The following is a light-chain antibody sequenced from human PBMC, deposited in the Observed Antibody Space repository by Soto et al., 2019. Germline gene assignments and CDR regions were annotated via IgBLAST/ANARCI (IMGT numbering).Light chain of an antibody. Sequence: DIQMTQSPSTLSASVGDKVTITCRASQNISFWLAWYQQKPGQAPKLLIYDASSLESGGPSRFRGSGSGTEFTLTISILQPDDFVTYYCQQYHSSPYTFGQGTKLEIQ. CDR3: QQYHSSPYT. V-gene: IGKV1-5*01. J-gene: IGKJ2*01. CDR1: QNISFW. CDR2: DAS.